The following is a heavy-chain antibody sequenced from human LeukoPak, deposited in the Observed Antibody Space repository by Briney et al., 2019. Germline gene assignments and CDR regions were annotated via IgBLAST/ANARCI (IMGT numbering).Heavy chain of an antibody. CDR3: AKPPPVLRFLEWLSGDYFDY. Sequence: GGSLRLSCAASGFTFSSYAMSWVRQAPGKGLEWVSAIRGSGGSTYYADSVKGRFTISRDNSKNTLYLQMNSLRAEDTAVYYCAKPPPVLRFLEWLSGDYFDYWGQGTLVTVSS. CDR2: IRGSGGST. CDR1: GFTFSSYA. V-gene: IGHV3-23*01. J-gene: IGHJ4*02. D-gene: IGHD3-3*01.